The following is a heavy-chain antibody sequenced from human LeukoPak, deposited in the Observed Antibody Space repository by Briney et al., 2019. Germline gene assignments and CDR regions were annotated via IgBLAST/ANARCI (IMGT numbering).Heavy chain of an antibody. Sequence: ASVKVSCKASGYTFTSYAMQWVRQAPGQRLEWMGWINAGNGNTKYSQKFQGRVTITRDTSASTAYMELSSLRSEDTAVYYCARDLTTVSWFDPWGQGTLVTVSS. CDR1: GYTFTSYA. D-gene: IGHD4-11*01. CDR3: ARDLTTVSWFDP. V-gene: IGHV1-3*01. J-gene: IGHJ5*02. CDR2: INAGNGNT.